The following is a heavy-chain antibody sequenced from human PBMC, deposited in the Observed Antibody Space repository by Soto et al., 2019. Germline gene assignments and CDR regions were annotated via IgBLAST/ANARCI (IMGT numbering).Heavy chain of an antibody. CDR3: AKKVNSGSGSQYFDY. CDR2: FRAGGDDGTT. V-gene: IGHV3-23*01. D-gene: IGHD3-10*01. CDR1: GFTFSSYS. Sequence: VGSLRLSCVASGFTFSSYSMSWVRQAPGKGLEWVSGFRAGGDDGTTYYADSAKGRFTISRDNSKNTLFLQMNSLRAEDTAIYYCAKKVNSGSGSQYFDYFGQGTPVTVSS. J-gene: IGHJ4*02.